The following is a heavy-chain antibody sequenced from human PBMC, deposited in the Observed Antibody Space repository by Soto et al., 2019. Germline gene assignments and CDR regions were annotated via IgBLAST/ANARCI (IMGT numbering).Heavy chain of an antibody. CDR2: IYYSGST. CDR1: GGSISSSSYY. D-gene: IGHD6-13*01. CDR3: ARHISSSWTKNYYYYGMDV. Sequence: SETLSLTCTVSGGSISSSSYYWGWIRQPPGKGLEWIGSIYYSGSTYYNPSLKSRVTISVDTSKNQFSLKLSSVTAADTAVYYCARHISSSWTKNYYYYGMDVWGQGTTVTVSS. J-gene: IGHJ6*02. V-gene: IGHV4-39*01.